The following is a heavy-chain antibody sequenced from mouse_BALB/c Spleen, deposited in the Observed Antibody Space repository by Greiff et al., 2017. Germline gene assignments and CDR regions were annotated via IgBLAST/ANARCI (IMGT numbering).Heavy chain of an antibody. V-gene: IGHV5-4*02. CDR3: ARGDYRYDPAWFAY. CDR2: ISDGGSYT. Sequence: EVQRVESGGGLVKPGGSLKLSCAASGFTFSDYYMYWVRQTPEKRLEWVATISDGGSYTYYPDSVKGRFTISRDNAKNNLYLQMSSLKSEDTAMYYCARGDYRYDPAWFAYWGQGTLVTVSA. D-gene: IGHD2-14*01. CDR1: GFTFSDYY. J-gene: IGHJ3*01.